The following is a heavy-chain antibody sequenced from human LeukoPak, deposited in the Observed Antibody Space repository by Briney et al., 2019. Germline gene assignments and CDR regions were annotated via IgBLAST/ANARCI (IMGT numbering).Heavy chain of an antibody. V-gene: IGHV3-13*01. Sequence: PGGSLRLSCVASGFSFSDYDMYWVRQAAGRGLEWVSALGTNGDAYYLGSVRGRFTISRENVKNSLYLQMNSLGVEDTAVYYCARPYDSSGYYPRDYYYYGMDVWGQGTTVTVSS. CDR1: GFSFSDYD. J-gene: IGHJ6*02. CDR2: LGTNGDA. D-gene: IGHD3-22*01. CDR3: ARPYDSSGYYPRDYYYYGMDV.